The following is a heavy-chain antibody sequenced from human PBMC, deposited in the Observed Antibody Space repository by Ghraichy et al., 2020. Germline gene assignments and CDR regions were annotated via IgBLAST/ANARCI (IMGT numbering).Heavy chain of an antibody. Sequence: GESLNISCAASGFTFSSYVMSWVRQAPGKGLEWVSAISGSGGSTYYADSVKGRFTISRDNSKNTLYLQMNSLRAEDMAVYYCAKDWDYYDSSGYYSPGYWGQGTLVTDSS. J-gene: IGHJ4*02. V-gene: IGHV3-23*01. D-gene: IGHD3-22*01. CDR3: AKDWDYYDSSGYYSPGY. CDR1: GFTFSSYV. CDR2: ISGSGGST.